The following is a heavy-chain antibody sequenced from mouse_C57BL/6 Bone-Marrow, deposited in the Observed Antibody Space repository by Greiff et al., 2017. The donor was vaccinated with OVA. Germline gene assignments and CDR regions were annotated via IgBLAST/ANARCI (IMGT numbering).Heavy chain of an antibody. V-gene: IGHV1-63*01. CDR1: GYTFTNYW. CDR3: AIGGSSSFYYAMDY. CDR2: IYPGGGYT. J-gene: IGHJ4*01. Sequence: VKLQESGAELVRPGTSVKMSCKASGYTFTNYWIGWAKQRPGHGLEWIGDIYPGGGYTNYNEKFKGKATLTADKSSSTAYMQLSSLTSEDSAVYYCAIGGSSSFYYAMDYWGQGTSVTVSS. D-gene: IGHD1-1*01.